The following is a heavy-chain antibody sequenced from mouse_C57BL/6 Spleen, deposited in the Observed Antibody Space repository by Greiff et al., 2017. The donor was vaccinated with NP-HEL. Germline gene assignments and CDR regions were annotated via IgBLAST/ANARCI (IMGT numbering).Heavy chain of an antibody. V-gene: IGHV5-17*01. Sequence: EVKLVESGGGLVKPGGSLKLSCAASGFTFSDYGMHWVRQAPEKGLEWVAYISSGSSTIYYADTVKGRFTISRDNAKNTLFLQMTSLRSEDTAMYYCARKKYYYAMDYWGQGTSVTVSS. CDR2: ISSGSSTI. D-gene: IGHD1-3*01. CDR1: GFTFSDYG. CDR3: ARKKYYYAMDY. J-gene: IGHJ4*01.